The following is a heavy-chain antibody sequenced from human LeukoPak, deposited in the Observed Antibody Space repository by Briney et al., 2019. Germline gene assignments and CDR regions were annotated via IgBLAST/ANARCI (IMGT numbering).Heavy chain of an antibody. CDR1: GHTLSELT. CDR3: ATEMTSVVPDY. V-gene: IGHV1-24*01. CDR2: FDPENDER. Sequence: ASVKVSCKVFGHTLSELTMHWVRQAPGKGLEWMGGFDPENDERMYAGKFRGRVTMTEDISTDTAYMELSSLRSGDTAVYFCATEMTSVVPDYWGQGTLVTVSS. J-gene: IGHJ4*02. D-gene: IGHD4-11*01.